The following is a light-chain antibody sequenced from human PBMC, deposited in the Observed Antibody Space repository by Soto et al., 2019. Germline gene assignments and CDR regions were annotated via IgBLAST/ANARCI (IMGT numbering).Light chain of an antibody. Sequence: QSVLTQPRSVSWSPGQSVTISCTGTSSDVGGYKFVSWYQQHPGKAPKFMIYEVSKRPSGVPDRFSGSKSGNTAFLTISGLHAEDEADYYCCSYAGFYTSVFGTGTKLTVL. V-gene: IGLV2-11*01. CDR1: SSDVGGYKF. CDR2: EVS. J-gene: IGLJ1*01. CDR3: CSYAGFYTSV.